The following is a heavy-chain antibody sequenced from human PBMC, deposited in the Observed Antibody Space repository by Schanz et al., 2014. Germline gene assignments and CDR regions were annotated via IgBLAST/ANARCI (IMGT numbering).Heavy chain of an antibody. J-gene: IGHJ4*02. CDR3: ARDKGGYYPFDY. Sequence: VQLAESGGGLVQPGGSLRLSCAASGFTFSTTGMHWVRQAPGKGLVWVTYIRYDGINKYYADSVKGRFTVSRDNAKNSLYLQMNSLRAEDTAVYYCARDKGGYYPFDYWGQGTLVAVSS. CDR1: GFTFSTTG. D-gene: IGHD3-3*01. CDR2: IRYDGINK. V-gene: IGHV3-30*02.